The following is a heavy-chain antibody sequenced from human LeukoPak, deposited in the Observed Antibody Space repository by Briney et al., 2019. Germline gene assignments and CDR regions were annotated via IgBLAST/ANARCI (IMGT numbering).Heavy chain of an antibody. D-gene: IGHD3-3*01. CDR3: ARDRVFGTPLFDY. CDR2: IIPILGIA. V-gene: IGHV1-69*04. CDR1: GGTFSSYT. J-gene: IGHJ4*02. Sequence: SVKVSCKASGGTFSSYTISWVRQAPGQGLEWMGRIIPILGIANYAQKFQGRVTITADKSTSTAYMELSSQRSEDTAVYYCARDRVFGTPLFDYWGQGTLVTVSS.